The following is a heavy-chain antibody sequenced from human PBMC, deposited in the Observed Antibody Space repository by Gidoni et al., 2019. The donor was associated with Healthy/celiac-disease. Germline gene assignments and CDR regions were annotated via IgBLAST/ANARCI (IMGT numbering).Heavy chain of an antibody. J-gene: IGHJ5*02. CDR1: GYTFTSYD. V-gene: IGHV1-8*01. CDR3: ASGIAAVEGDGLDP. D-gene: IGHD6-13*01. CDR2: MNPNSGNT. Sequence: QVQLVQSGAEVKKPGASVKVSCKASGYTFTSYDINWVRQATGQGLEWMGLMNPNSGNTGYAQKFQGRVTMTRNTSISTAYMELSSLRSEDTAVYYCASGIAAVEGDGLDPWGQGTLVTVSS.